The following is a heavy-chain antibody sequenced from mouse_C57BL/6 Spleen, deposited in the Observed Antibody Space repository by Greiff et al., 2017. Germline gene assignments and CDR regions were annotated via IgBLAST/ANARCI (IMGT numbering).Heavy chain of an antibody. CDR3: ARGSTGTHYAMDY. CDR2: IYPGGGYT. V-gene: IGHV1-63*01. Sequence: QVQLQQSGAELVRPGTSVKMSCKASGYTFTNYWIGWAKQRPGHGLEWIGDIYPGGGYTNYNEKFKGKATLTADKSSSTAYMQFSSLTSEDSAIYYCARGSTGTHYAMDYWGQGTSVTVSS. J-gene: IGHJ4*01. CDR1: GYTFTNYW. D-gene: IGHD4-1*01.